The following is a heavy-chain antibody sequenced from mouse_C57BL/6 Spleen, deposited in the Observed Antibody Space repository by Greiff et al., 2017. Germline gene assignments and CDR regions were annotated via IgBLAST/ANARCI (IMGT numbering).Heavy chain of an antibody. J-gene: IGHJ4*01. V-gene: IGHV1-15*01. CDR2: IDPETGGT. CDR1: GYTFTDYE. Sequence: VQLQQSGAELVRPGASVTLSCKASGYTFTDYEMHWVKQTPVHGLEWIGAIDPETGGTAYNQKFKGKAILTADKSSSTAYMELRSLTSEDSAVXYCTRDGYDESAMDYWGQGTSVTVAS. CDR3: TRDGYDESAMDY. D-gene: IGHD2-2*01.